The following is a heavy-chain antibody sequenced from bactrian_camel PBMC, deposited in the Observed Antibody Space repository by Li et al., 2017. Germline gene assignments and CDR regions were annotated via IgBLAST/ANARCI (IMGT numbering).Heavy chain of an antibody. CDR3: AAEAGPCYGEFVGGDFAH. Sequence: GSGGGLVQPGGSLTLSCEASGFTFSTYYMTWVRQAPGKGLEWVSSLHSDAPNTYYAESVKGRFTITLDNDKNTMYLQMNDLTPDDTGTYYCAAEAGPCYGEFVGGDFAHWGQGTQVTVS. CDR1: GFTFSTYY. D-gene: IGHD3*01. V-gene: IGHV3-2*01. J-gene: IGHJ4*01. CDR2: LHSDAPNT.